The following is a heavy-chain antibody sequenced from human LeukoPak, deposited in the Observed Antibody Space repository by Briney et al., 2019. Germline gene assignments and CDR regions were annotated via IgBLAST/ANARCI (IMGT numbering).Heavy chain of an antibody. Sequence: PSETLSLTCTVSGGFISRRDYYGGFIRQSPGKGLEWLGSIHYSGSTDYNPSLKSRLSISADMSKNQFSLRLNSVTAADTAVYYCAKPGATAVGYLEYWGQGALVTVSS. J-gene: IGHJ4*02. CDR3: AKPGATAVGYLEY. CDR1: GGFISRRDYY. V-gene: IGHV4-39*01. D-gene: IGHD2-21*02. CDR2: IHYSGST.